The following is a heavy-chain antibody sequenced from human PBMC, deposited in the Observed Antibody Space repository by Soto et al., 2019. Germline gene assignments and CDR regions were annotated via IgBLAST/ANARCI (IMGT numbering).Heavy chain of an antibody. J-gene: IGHJ4*02. CDR1: GFTFTSSA. D-gene: IGHD3-22*01. Sequence: KVSCKASGFTFTSSAVQWVRQARGQRLEWIGWIVVGSGNTNYAQKFQERVTTTRDMSTSTAYMELSSLRSEDTAVYYCAADPAYYYDSSGWTTNDYWGQGTLVTVSS. V-gene: IGHV1-58*01. CDR2: IVVGSGNT. CDR3: AADPAYYYDSSGWTTNDY.